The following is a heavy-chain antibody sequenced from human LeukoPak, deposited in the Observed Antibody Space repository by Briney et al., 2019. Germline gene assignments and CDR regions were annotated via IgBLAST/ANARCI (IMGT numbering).Heavy chain of an antibody. J-gene: IGHJ3*02. Sequence: PGGSQRLSCAASGFTFSSYEMNWVRQAPGKGLEWVSGIITSGTNTYYADSVKGRFTISRDNSRNTLYLQMNSLRAEDTALYYCATSVRRAFDIWGQGAMVTVSS. CDR2: IITSGTNT. CDR1: GFTFSSYE. CDR3: ATSVRRAFDI. D-gene: IGHD6-6*01. V-gene: IGHV3-23*01.